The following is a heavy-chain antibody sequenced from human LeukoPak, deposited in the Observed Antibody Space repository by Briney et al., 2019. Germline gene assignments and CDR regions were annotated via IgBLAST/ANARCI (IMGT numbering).Heavy chain of an antibody. J-gene: IGHJ5*02. CDR2: IYHSGST. CDR1: GGSISSGGYY. D-gene: IGHD1-26*01. CDR3: ARAERGSYLHWFDP. V-gene: IGHV4-30-2*01. Sequence: PSETLSLTCTVSGGSISSGGYYWSWIRQPPGKGLEWIGYIYHSGSTYYNPSLKSRVTISVDRSKNQFSLKLSSVTAADTAVYYCARAERGSYLHWFDPWGQGTLVTVSS.